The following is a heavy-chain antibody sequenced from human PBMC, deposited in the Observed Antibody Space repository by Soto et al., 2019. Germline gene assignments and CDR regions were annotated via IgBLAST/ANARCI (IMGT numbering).Heavy chain of an antibody. CDR2: INPNSGGT. Sequence: ASVKVSCTASGYTFTCYYMHWVRQAPVQGLEWMGWINPNSGGTNYAQKIQGWVTMTRDTSISTAYMELSRLRSDDTAVYYCARVARTLYSGYWYYFDYWGQGTLVTVSS. CDR1: GYTFTCYY. V-gene: IGHV1-2*04. D-gene: IGHD5-12*01. CDR3: ARVARTLYSGYWYYFDY. J-gene: IGHJ4*02.